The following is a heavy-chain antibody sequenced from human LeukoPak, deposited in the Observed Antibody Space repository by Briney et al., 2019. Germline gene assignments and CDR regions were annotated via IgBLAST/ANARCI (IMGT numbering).Heavy chain of an antibody. Sequence: GGSLRLSCAASGFTFSNYAMHWVRQAPGKGLEWVATISDAARNQYYAASAKGRFSISRDNSKNTLFLQMNSLRPEDTAVYYRARSTGDFDHWGQGTLVTVSS. V-gene: IGHV3-30*04. CDR1: GFTFSNYA. CDR3: ARSTGDFDH. CDR2: ISDAARNQ. J-gene: IGHJ4*02. D-gene: IGHD3-9*01.